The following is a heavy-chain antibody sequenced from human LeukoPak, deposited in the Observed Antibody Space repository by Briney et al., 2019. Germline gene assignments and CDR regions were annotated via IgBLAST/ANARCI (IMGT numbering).Heavy chain of an antibody. J-gene: IGHJ4*02. D-gene: IGHD5-18*01. CDR2: IYSGGTT. Sequence: GGSLRLSCAASGFTVSSNYMSWVRQAPGKGLDWVSVIYSGGTTYYADSVKGRFTISRDNSKNTLHLQMNSLRAEDTAVYYCARDQYSYAHAAHWGQGTLVTVSS. CDR3: ARDQYSYAHAAH. V-gene: IGHV3-66*01. CDR1: GFTVSSNY.